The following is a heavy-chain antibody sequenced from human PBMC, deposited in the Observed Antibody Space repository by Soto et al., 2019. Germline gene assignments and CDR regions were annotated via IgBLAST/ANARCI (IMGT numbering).Heavy chain of an antibody. J-gene: IGHJ2*01. CDR2: ITGGGDYT. Sequence: EVQLLESGGDLVQPGGSLRLSCAASGFTFGDFAMNWVRQAPGKGLEWVSGITGGGDYTFYADCVKGRFTISRVQSKNTVYLQMNSLRAEDTALYYCVKKIAGTTTNGAYWYFDLWGRGTLVTVSS. CDR1: GFTFGDFA. V-gene: IGHV3-23*01. D-gene: IGHD2-8*01. CDR3: VKKIAGTTTNGAYWYFDL.